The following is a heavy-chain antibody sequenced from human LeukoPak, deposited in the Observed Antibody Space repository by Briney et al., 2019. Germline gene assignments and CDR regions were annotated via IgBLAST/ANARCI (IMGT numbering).Heavy chain of an antibody. V-gene: IGHV4-4*07. D-gene: IGHD6-19*01. Sequence: PSETLSLTCTVSGGSISSYYWSWIRQPAGKGLEWIGRIYTSGSTNYNPSLKSRVTISVDTSKNQFSLKLSSVTAADTAVYYCARPVISGWYRYFDYWGQGTLVTVSS. CDR1: GGSISSYY. J-gene: IGHJ4*02. CDR2: IYTSGST. CDR3: ARPVISGWYRYFDY.